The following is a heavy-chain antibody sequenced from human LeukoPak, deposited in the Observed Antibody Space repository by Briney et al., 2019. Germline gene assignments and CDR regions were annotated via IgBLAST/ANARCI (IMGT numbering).Heavy chain of an antibody. D-gene: IGHD3-10*01. CDR2: INHSGST. V-gene: IGHV4-34*01. Sequence: SETLSLTCAVYGGSFSGYYWSWIRQPPGKGLEWIGEINHSGSTNYNPSLKSRVTISVDTSKNQFSLKLSSVTAADTAVYYCARGGWITMVRGLVYWGQGTLVTVSS. CDR1: GGSFSGYY. J-gene: IGHJ4*02. CDR3: ARGGWITMVRGLVY.